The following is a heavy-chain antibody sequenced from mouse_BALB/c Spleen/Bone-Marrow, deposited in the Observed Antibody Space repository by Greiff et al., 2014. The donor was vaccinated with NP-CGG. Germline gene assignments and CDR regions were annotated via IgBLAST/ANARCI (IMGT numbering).Heavy chain of an antibody. CDR3: TRDDGGFAY. Sequence: VKLVESGTDLVRPGASVKLSCKASGYTFTSYWINWVKQRPGQGLEWIGNIYPSDSYTNYNQKFKDRATLTVDKSSSTAYMHLSGPTSEDSAVYYCTRDDGGFAYWGQGTLVTVSA. V-gene: IGHV1-69*02. CDR1: GYTFTSYW. D-gene: IGHD1-1*02. J-gene: IGHJ3*01. CDR2: IYPSDSYT.